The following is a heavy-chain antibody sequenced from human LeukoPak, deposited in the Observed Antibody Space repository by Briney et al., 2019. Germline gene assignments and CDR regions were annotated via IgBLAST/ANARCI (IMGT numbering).Heavy chain of an antibody. CDR1: GGSISSYY. V-gene: IGHV4-59*01. CDR3: ARDRELSY. D-gene: IGHD3-10*01. J-gene: IGHJ4*02. Sequence: SETLSLTCTVSGGSISSYYWSRIRQRPGKGLEWIGYIYYSGSTNYNPSLTSRVTISVDTSKNQFSLKLSSVTAADTAVYYCARDRELSYWGQGTLVTVSS. CDR2: IYYSGST.